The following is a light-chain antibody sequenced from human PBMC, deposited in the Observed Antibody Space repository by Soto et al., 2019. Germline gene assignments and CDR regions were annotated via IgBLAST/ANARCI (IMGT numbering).Light chain of an antibody. CDR3: ETWDSNTHTV. CDR2: LEGSGSY. CDR1: SGHSSYI. J-gene: IGLJ3*02. Sequence: QSVLTQSSSASASLGSSVKLTCTLSSGHSSYIIAWHQQQPGKAPRYLMKLEGSGSYNKGSGVPDRFSGSSSGADRYLTISNLQFEDEADYYCETWDSNTHTVFGGGTKVTDL. V-gene: IGLV4-60*02.